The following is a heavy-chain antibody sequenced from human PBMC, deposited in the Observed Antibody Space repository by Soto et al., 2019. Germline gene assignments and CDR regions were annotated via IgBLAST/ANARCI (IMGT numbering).Heavy chain of an antibody. CDR3: ARGRYCGGGSCYTADWFDP. CDR2: NNSDGSST. Sequence: EVQLVESGGGLVQPGGALRLSCAASGFTSSITWRHCVRKAPGKGLVWASRNNSDGSSTSYADSGTGRFTIDRDKAKNTLELQMNSLRAEATAVYYCARGRYCGGGSCYTADWFDPWGQGTLVTVSS. D-gene: IGHD2-15*01. CDR1: GFTSSITW. V-gene: IGHV3-74*01. J-gene: IGHJ5*02.